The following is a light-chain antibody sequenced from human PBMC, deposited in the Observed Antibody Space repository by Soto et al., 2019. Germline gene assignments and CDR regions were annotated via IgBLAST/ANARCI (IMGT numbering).Light chain of an antibody. V-gene: IGKV1-16*01. Sequence: IQITQSPSSLSASVGDRVTITCRASQGISTYLGWYQQKPGKVPKSLIYSASSLQSGVPSRFSASGSGTEFSFNITSLQPEDVETYYCQQYDDLPITFGQGTRLEIK. CDR1: QGISTY. CDR3: QQYDDLPIT. J-gene: IGKJ5*01. CDR2: SAS.